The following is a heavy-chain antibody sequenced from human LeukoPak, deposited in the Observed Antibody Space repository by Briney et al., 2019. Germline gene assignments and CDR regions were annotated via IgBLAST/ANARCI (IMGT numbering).Heavy chain of an antibody. J-gene: IGHJ3*02. V-gene: IGHV1-69*05. CDR3: ARDLDLARKKGSFVDI. D-gene: IGHD1-26*01. CDR2: IIPIFGTA. CDR1: GGTFSSYA. Sequence: GASVKVSCKASGGTFSSYAISWVRQAPGRGLEWMGGIIPIFGTANYAQKFQGRVTITRDTSASTAYMELSSLRSEDTAVYYCARDLDLARKKGSFVDIWGQGTMVTVSS.